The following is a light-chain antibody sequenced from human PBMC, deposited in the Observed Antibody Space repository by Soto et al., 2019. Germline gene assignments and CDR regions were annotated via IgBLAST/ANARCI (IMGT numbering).Light chain of an antibody. Sequence: IQLTQSPSSLSASVGDRVTITCRASQGISSYLAWYQQKPGKAPKLLIYAASTLQSGVPSRFSGSGSGTDFTLTISSLQPEDFATYYCQQLNSYPLTFGRDQGGDQT. V-gene: IGKV1-9*01. CDR1: QGISSY. J-gene: IGKJ4*01. CDR3: QQLNSYPLT. CDR2: AAS.